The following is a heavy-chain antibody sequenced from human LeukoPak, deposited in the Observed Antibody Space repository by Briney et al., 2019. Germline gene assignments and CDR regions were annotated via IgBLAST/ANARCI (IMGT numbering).Heavy chain of an antibody. Sequence: ASVKVSCKASGYTFASYAMNWVRQAPGQGLEWMGWINTNTGNPTYAQGFTGRFVFSLDTSVSTAYLQISSPKAEGTAVYYCARVIAGPPFDYWGQGTLVTVSS. J-gene: IGHJ4*02. D-gene: IGHD6-13*01. V-gene: IGHV7-4-1*02. CDR2: INTNTGNP. CDR1: GYTFASYA. CDR3: ARVIAGPPFDY.